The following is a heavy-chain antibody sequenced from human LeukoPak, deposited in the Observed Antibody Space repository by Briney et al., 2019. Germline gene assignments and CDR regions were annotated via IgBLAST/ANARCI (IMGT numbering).Heavy chain of an antibody. V-gene: IGHV4-59*01. CDR1: GGSISSYY. D-gene: IGHD6-13*01. J-gene: IGHJ4*02. Sequence: SETLSLTCTVSGGSISSYYWSWIRQPPGKGLEWIGYIYYSGSTNYNPSLKSRVTISVDTSKNQFSLKLSSVTAADTAVYYCARRKAAAGTWGQGTLVTVSS. CDR3: ARRKAAAGT. CDR2: IYYSGST.